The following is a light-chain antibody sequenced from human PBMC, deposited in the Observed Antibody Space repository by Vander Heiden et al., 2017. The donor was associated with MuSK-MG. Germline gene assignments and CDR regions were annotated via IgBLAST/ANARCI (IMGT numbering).Light chain of an antibody. CDR1: QSISSY. CDR2: AAS. CDR3: QQSYSTLFT. Sequence: DIQMTQSPSSLSASVGDRVTITCRASQSISSYLNWYQQKPGKAPKLLIHAASSLQSGVPSRFSGSGSGTDFTLTISSLQPEDFATYYCQQSYSTLFTFGHGTKVDIK. J-gene: IGKJ3*01. V-gene: IGKV1-39*01.